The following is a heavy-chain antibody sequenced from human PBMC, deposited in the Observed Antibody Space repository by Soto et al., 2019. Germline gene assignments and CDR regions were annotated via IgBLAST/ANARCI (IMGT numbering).Heavy chain of an antibody. Sequence: GSSVKVSCKASGYTFTSYGISSVRQAPGQWLEWMEWIIAYNGNTNYAQKLQGRVNMPTDTSTSTAYMELRSLRSDDTAVYYCARDRWIQLWSRRYYYYGMDVWGQGPTVT. V-gene: IGHV1-18*04. CDR1: GYTFTSYG. CDR3: ARDRWIQLWSRRYYYYGMDV. D-gene: IGHD5-18*01. J-gene: IGHJ6*02. CDR2: IIAYNGNT.